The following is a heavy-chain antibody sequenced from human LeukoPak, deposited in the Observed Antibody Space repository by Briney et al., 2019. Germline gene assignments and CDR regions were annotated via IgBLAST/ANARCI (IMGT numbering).Heavy chain of an antibody. Sequence: GGSLRLSCVVSGYTFSTYSMDWVRQAPGKGLQWVSSISYSSSYIFYTDSVKGRFTISRDDAMNSLFLQMNSLRAEDTAVYYCARITLQGPYGMDVWGQGTTVTVSS. CDR1: GYTFSTYS. CDR2: ISYSSSYI. CDR3: ARITLQGPYGMDV. D-gene: IGHD3-16*01. J-gene: IGHJ6*02. V-gene: IGHV3-21*01.